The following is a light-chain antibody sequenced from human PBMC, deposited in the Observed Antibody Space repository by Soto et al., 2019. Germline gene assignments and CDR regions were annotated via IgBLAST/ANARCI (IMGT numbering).Light chain of an antibody. CDR2: EGS. V-gene: IGLV2-23*01. CDR3: CSYAGSSYHV. CDR1: SSDVGFYNL. Sequence: SVLTQPASVSASPGQSITISCAGTSSDVGFYNLVSWYQHRLGKAPKFILYEGSKRPSRVYNRFSGSKYGKAATLTISALQAEDEAYYYCCSYAGSSYHVFGSGTKVTVL. J-gene: IGLJ1*01.